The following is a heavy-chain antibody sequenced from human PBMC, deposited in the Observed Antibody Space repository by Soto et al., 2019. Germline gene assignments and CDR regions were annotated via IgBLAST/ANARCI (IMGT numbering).Heavy chain of an antibody. D-gene: IGHD1-20*01. J-gene: IGHJ4*02. CDR2: SSPYNGNT. Sequence: QVQLVQSGAEMKKPGASVKVSCKASGYTFINYDISWLRQAPGQGLEWMGWSSPYNGNTNYAHTFQGRVTMTADTSASSGYMELRSLRSDDTAVYFCARGRITALGTFDYWGQGTLVTVSS. CDR1: GYTFINYD. V-gene: IGHV1-18*01. CDR3: ARGRITALGTFDY.